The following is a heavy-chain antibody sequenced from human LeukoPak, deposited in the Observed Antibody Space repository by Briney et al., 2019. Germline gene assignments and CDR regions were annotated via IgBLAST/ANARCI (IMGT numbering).Heavy chain of an antibody. CDR3: AGSAPYGYFDY. V-gene: IGHV3-48*03. D-gene: IGHD3-10*01. CDR2: IGSSGKTI. J-gene: IGHJ4*02. CDR1: GFTFSSHE. Sequence: GGSLRLSCSASGFTFSSHEMNWVRRAPGKGLEWVAYIGSSGKTIYNADSVKGRFTISRDNAKNSLYLQMNTLTAEDTAVYYCAGSAPYGYFDYWGQGTPVTVSS.